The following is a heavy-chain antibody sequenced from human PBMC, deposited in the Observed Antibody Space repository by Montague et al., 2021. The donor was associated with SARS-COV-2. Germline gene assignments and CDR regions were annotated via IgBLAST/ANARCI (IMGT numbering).Heavy chain of an antibody. CDR3: ARRLHSFGSGTYRD. V-gene: IGHV4-34*01. D-gene: IGHD3-10*01. Sequence: SETLSLTCTVSGGSFIGYYWGWIRQPPGKGLEWIGEINHNGNTEYNPSLKSRLTISLDTSRTHISLQVTSMTAVDTAVYFCARRLHSFGSGTYRDWGQGNLVTVSS. CDR1: GGSFIGYY. CDR2: INHNGNT. J-gene: IGHJ4*02.